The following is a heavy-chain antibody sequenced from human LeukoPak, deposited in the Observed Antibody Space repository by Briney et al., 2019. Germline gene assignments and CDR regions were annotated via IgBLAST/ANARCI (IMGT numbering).Heavy chain of an antibody. V-gene: IGHV3-23*01. J-gene: IGHJ4*02. CDR1: GFTFSSYA. CDR2: ISGSGGST. CDR3: AKIGYCSSTSCYLWYFDY. Sequence: GSLRLSCAASGFTFSSYAMSWVRQAPGKGLEWVSAISGSGGSTYYADSVKGRFTISRDNSKNTLYLQMNSLRAEDTAVYYCAKIGYCSSTSCYLWYFDYWGQGTLVTVSS. D-gene: IGHD2-2*01.